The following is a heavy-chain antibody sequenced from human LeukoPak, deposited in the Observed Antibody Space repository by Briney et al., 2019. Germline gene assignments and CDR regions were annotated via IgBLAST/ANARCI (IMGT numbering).Heavy chain of an antibody. CDR1: GGSYRGYY. CDR3: AREYYDSSGYYYLNWFDP. D-gene: IGHD3-22*01. V-gene: IGHV4-34*01. CDR2: LNHRGST. Sequence: SETLSLTQAVYGGSYRGYYWRWIPEPPAKGLEGMGDLNHRGSTNYNPSLKNRVNISVDTSKNQFSLKLSSVTAADTAVYYCAREYYDSSGYYYLNWFDPWGQGTLVTVSS. J-gene: IGHJ5*02.